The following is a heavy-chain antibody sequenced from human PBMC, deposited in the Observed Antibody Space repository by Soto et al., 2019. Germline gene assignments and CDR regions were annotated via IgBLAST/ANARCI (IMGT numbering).Heavy chain of an antibody. CDR2: IYYSGST. Sequence: TLSLTCTVSGGSMSSYYWNWMRQPPGKGLEWIGYIYYSGSTTYNPSLKSRVTISVDSSKNQFSLKVTSVTAADTAVYYCARVRGTAGKRYFDYWGQGTLVTVSS. CDR3: ARVRGTAGKRYFDY. CDR1: GGSMSSYY. V-gene: IGHV4-59*01. J-gene: IGHJ4*02. D-gene: IGHD6-13*01.